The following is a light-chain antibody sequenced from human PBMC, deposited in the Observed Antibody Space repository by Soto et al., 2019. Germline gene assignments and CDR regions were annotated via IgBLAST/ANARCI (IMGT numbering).Light chain of an antibody. CDR1: SSNVGTDFA. J-gene: IGLJ7*01. V-gene: IGLV1-40*01. CDR3: QSYDSSLKSLV. CDR2: DNH. Sequence: QSVLTQPPSVSGAPGQKVTISCTGTSSNVGTDFAVHWYQQIPGTAPRLLIFDNHNRPSGVPDRFSGSKSGTSASLAITGLQAEDEAEYYCQSYDSSLKSLVFGGGTQLTVL.